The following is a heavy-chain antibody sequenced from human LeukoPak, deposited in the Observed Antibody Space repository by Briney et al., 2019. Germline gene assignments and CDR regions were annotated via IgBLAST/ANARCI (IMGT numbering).Heavy chain of an antibody. Sequence: GRSLRLSCAASGFTFSSYRMHWVRQAPGKGLEWVAVISYDGSNKYYADSVKGRFTISRDNSKNTLYLQMNSLRAEDTAVYYCARAPATYYYDSSGYPDYWGQGTLVTVSS. CDR2: ISYDGSNK. V-gene: IGHV3-30-3*01. J-gene: IGHJ4*02. CDR3: ARAPATYYYDSSGYPDY. D-gene: IGHD3-22*01. CDR1: GFTFSSYR.